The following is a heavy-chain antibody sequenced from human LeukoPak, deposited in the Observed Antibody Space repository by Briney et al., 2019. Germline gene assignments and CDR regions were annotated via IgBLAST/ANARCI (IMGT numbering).Heavy chain of an antibody. CDR2: MKGDGSDK. CDR3: ARDEGSGWFLY. CDR1: GFTFSDYY. V-gene: IGHV3-7*04. D-gene: IGHD6-19*01. Sequence: AGSLRLSCAASGFTFSDYYMSWIRQAPGKGLEWVGNMKGDGSDKNYVDSVKGRFTIYGDNAKNSMYLQMDRLRDDDSAVYYCARDEGSGWFLYWGQGILVIVSS. J-gene: IGHJ4*02.